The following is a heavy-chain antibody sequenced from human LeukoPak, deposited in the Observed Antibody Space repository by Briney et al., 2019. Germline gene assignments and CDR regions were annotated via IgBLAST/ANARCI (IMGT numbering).Heavy chain of an antibody. V-gene: IGHV3-48*04. D-gene: IGHD4-23*01. J-gene: IGHJ4*02. CDR1: GFTFSSYA. CDR2: ISNSGNTI. CDR3: AKDMSDYGGSFDY. Sequence: GGSLRLSCAASGFTFSSYAMSWVRQAPGKGLEWVSYISNSGNTIYYADSVKGRFTISRDNAKNSLYLQMNSLRAEDTAVYYCAKDMSDYGGSFDYWGQGTLVTVSS.